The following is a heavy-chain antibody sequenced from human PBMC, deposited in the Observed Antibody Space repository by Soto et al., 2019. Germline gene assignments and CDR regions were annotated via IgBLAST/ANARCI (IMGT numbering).Heavy chain of an antibody. V-gene: IGHV3-48*01. CDR2: ISSSSSTI. CDR1: GFTFSSYS. CDR3: ARKGSGNHDAFDI. Sequence: TGGSLRLSCAASGFTFSSYSMNWVRQAPGKGLEWVSYISSSSSTIYYADSVKGRFTISRDNAKNSLYLQMNSLRAEDTAVYYCARKGSGNHDAFDIWGQGTMVTVSS. D-gene: IGHD1-1*01. J-gene: IGHJ3*02.